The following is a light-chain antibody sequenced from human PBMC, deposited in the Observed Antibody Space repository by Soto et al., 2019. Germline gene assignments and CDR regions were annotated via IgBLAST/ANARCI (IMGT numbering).Light chain of an antibody. Sequence: QSVLTQPASVSGSPGQSITISCTGTSSDIGDYNYVSWYQQHPGKAPKVMIYDVNNRPSGVSNRFSGSKSGNTASLTISGLQAEDEADYYCTSYKRSNILVFGGGTKLTVL. CDR1: SSDIGDYNY. J-gene: IGLJ3*02. V-gene: IGLV2-14*03. CDR2: DVN. CDR3: TSYKRSNILV.